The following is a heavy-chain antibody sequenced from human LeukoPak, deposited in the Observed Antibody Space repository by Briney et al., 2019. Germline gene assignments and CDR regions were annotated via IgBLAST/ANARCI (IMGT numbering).Heavy chain of an antibody. CDR2: IYYSGST. CDR3: ARHVGWIQLWYDAFDI. J-gene: IGHJ3*02. V-gene: IGHV4-39*06. Sequence: PSETLSLTCTVSGVSINSTTYYWGWIRQPPGKWLEWIGSIYYSGSTYYNPSLKSRVTISVDTSKSQFPLKLSSVTAADTAVYYCARHVGWIQLWYDAFDIWGQGTMVTVSS. CDR1: GVSINSTTYY. D-gene: IGHD5-18*01.